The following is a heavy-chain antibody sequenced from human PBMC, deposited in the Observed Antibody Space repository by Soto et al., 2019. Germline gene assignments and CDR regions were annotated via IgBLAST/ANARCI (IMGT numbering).Heavy chain of an antibody. CDR3: AKVEISTLTMVTPFDY. CDR1: GFTFDDYA. D-gene: IGHD2-15*01. CDR2: ISGSGGST. Sequence: GGSLRLSCAASGFTFDDYAMSWVRQAPGKGLEWVSAISGSGGSTYYADSVKGRFTISRDNSKNTLYLQMNSLRAEDTAVYYCAKVEISTLTMVTPFDYWGQGTLVTVSS. J-gene: IGHJ4*02. V-gene: IGHV3-23*01.